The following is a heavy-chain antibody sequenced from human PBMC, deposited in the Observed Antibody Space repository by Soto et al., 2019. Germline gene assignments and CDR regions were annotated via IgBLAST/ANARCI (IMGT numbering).Heavy chain of an antibody. CDR1: GFTFSSYG. J-gene: IGHJ4*02. Sequence: GGSLRLSCAASGFTFSSYGMHWVRQAPGKGLEWVAVIWYDGSNKYYADSVKGRFTISRDNSKNTLYLQMNSLRAEDTAVYYCARERAAGHFDYWGQGTLVTVSS. V-gene: IGHV3-33*01. CDR3: ARERAAGHFDY. D-gene: IGHD6-13*01. CDR2: IWYDGSNK.